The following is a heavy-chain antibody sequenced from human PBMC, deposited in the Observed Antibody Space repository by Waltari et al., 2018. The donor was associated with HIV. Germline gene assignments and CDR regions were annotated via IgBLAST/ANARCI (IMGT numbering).Heavy chain of an antibody. Sequence: EVQLVESGGGLVKPGGSLRLSCAGSGFTFSSYDRNWVRQAPGKVLQWVSSISSSGSYYADSVKGRFTISRDNAKNSRYLQMNSLRVEDTAVYHCARVSDYGDFLFGYWGPGTLVTVSS. D-gene: IGHD4-17*01. V-gene: IGHV3-21*01. J-gene: IGHJ4*02. CDR3: ARVSDYGDFLFGY. CDR1: GFTFSSYD. CDR2: ISSSGS.